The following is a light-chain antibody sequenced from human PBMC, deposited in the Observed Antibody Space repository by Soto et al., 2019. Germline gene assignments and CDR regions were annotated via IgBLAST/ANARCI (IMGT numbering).Light chain of an antibody. CDR3: VLFMGSGIWM. J-gene: IGLJ3*02. CDR2: RTN. V-gene: IGLV8-61*01. Sequence: QAVVTQEPSFSVSPGRTVTLTCGLSSGSVSTSYFPSWYQQTPGQAPRTLIYRTNTRSSGVPDRFSGSILGNTAALTITGAQADDESDYYCVLFMGSGIWMFGGGTKLTVL. CDR1: SGSVSTSYF.